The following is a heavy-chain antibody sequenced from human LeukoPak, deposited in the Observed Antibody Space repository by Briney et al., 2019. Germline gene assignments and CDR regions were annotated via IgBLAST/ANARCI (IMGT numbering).Heavy chain of an antibody. Sequence: ASVKVSCKASGYTFTSYGISWVRQAPEQGLEWMGWISAYNGNTNYAQKLQGRVTMTTDTSTSTAYMELRSLRSDDTAVYYCARGTRGVLRFLEPREPRFDYWGQGTPVTVSP. CDR3: ARGTRGVLRFLEPREPRFDY. J-gene: IGHJ4*02. D-gene: IGHD3-3*01. V-gene: IGHV1-18*01. CDR1: GYTFTSYG. CDR2: ISAYNGNT.